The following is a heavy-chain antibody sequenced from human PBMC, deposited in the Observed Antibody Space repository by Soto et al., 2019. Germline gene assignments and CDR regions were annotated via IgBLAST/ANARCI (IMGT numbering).Heavy chain of an antibody. CDR3: ARAPGGEVPYFDY. D-gene: IGHD3-16*01. Sequence: SETLSLTCTVSGGSISSYYWSWIRQPPGKGLEWIGYIYYSGSTNYNPSLKSRVTISVDTSKNQFSLKLSSVTAADTAVYYCARAPGGEVPYFDYWGQGTLVTVSS. CDR2: IYYSGST. V-gene: IGHV4-59*01. J-gene: IGHJ4*02. CDR1: GGSISSYY.